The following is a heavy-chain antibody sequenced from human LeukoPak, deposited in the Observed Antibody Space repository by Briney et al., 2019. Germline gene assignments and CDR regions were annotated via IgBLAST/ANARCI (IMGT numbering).Heavy chain of an antibody. D-gene: IGHD2-21*02. CDR2: ISGGDGSS. CDR1: GFAFSSHG. J-gene: IGHJ4*02. V-gene: IGHV3-23*01. Sequence: TGGSLRPSCEASGFAFSSHGMSWVRQAPGKGLEWVSFISGGDGSSYYADSVKGRFTISKDNSKSTLYLQMNSLRAEDTAVYYCASLYCGADCYSGYWGQGTLVTVSS. CDR3: ASLYCGADCYSGY.